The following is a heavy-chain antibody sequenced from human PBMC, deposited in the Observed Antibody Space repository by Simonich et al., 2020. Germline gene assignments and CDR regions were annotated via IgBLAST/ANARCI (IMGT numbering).Heavy chain of an antibody. J-gene: IGHJ4*02. D-gene: IGHD3-3*01. Sequence: VQLVESGGGVVQPGRSLRLSCAASGFTFSSYSMNWVRKAPGKGLEGVSSIRSSSSYIYNADSVKGRFTISRDNAKNSLYLQMNSLRAEDTAVYYCARKRFLEWFFDYWGQGTLVTVSS. CDR2: IRSSSSYI. CDR1: GFTFSSYS. V-gene: IGHV3-21*01. CDR3: ARKRFLEWFFDY.